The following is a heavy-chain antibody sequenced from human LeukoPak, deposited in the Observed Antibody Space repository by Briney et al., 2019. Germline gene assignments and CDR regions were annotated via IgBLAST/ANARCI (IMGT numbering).Heavy chain of an antibody. D-gene: IGHD3-3*01. CDR3: ARQVSWSIFGGNWFDP. V-gene: IGHV4-34*01. Sequence: SETLSLTCAVYGGSFSGYYWSWIRQPPGKGLEWIGEINHSGSTNYNPSLKSRVTISVDTSKNQFSLKLSSVTAADTAVYYRARQVSWSIFGGNWFDPWGQGTLVTVSS. CDR2: INHSGST. CDR1: GGSFSGYY. J-gene: IGHJ5*02.